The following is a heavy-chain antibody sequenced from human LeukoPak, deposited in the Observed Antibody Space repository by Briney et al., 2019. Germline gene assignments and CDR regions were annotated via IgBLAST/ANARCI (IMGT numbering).Heavy chain of an antibody. CDR3: AKDFYDSSGSRYDY. V-gene: IGHV3-23*01. J-gene: IGHJ4*02. Sequence: PGGSLRLSCTASGFAFSSCAMSWVRQAPVVGLEWVSAIDGGGGRTWHADSVRGRFTISRDNSKNTLFMQMNSLRAEDTAVYYCAKDFYDSSGSRYDYWGQGTLVTVSS. CDR1: GFAFSSCA. D-gene: IGHD3-22*01. CDR2: IDGGGGRT.